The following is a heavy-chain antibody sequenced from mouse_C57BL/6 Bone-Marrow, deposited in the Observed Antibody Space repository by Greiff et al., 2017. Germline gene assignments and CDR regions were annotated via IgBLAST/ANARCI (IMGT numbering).Heavy chain of an antibody. CDR1: GYTFTSYW. Sequence: QVQLQQPGAELVKPGASVKMSCKASGYTFTSYWITWVKQRPGQGLEWIGDIYPGSGSTNYNEKFKSKATLTVDTSSSTAYMQLSSLTSEDSAVYYCARYRFPLITTVEGYYFDYWGQGTTLTVSS. V-gene: IGHV1-55*01. D-gene: IGHD1-1*01. CDR2: IYPGSGST. CDR3: ARYRFPLITTVEGYYFDY. J-gene: IGHJ2*01.